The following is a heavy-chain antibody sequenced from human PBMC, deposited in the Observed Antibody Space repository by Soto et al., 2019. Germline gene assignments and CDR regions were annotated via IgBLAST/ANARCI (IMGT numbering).Heavy chain of an antibody. Sequence: SGPTLVNPTHTLTLTCTFSGFSLSTDYVVVVWIRQPPGKALDWLAVIYWDDDKRYSPSLKSRLTITKDTSKNQVLLTMTNMDPVDTATYFCARSKYSISSFDYWGQGALVTSPQ. V-gene: IGHV2-5*02. CDR1: GFSLSTDYVV. D-gene: IGHD6-6*01. CDR3: ARSKYSISSFDY. CDR2: IYWDDDK. J-gene: IGHJ4*02.